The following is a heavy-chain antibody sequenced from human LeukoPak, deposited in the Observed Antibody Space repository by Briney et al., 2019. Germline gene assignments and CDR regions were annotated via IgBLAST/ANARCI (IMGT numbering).Heavy chain of an antibody. V-gene: IGHV3-30*02. J-gene: IGHJ3*02. Sequence: GGSLRLSCAASGFTFSSYGMYWVRQAPGKGLEWVAFTRYDGSNKYYADSVRGRFTISGDNAKNTLYLQMNSLRADDTAVYYCARSGRGGAFDIWGQGTMVTVSS. CDR1: GFTFSSYG. CDR2: TRYDGSNK. CDR3: ARSGRGGAFDI. D-gene: IGHD1-26*01.